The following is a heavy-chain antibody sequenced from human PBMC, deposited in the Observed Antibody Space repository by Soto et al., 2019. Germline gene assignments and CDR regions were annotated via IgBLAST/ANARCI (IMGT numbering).Heavy chain of an antibody. V-gene: IGHV1-18*01. CDR3: ARVGYCSGASCYSYYYYGMDV. Sequence: ASVKVSCKASGYTFSSYGSSWVRQAPGQGLEWMGWISAYNGNTNYAQKLQGRVTMTTDTSTSTAYMELRSLRSDDTAVYYCARVGYCSGASCYSYYYYGMDVWGPGTTVTVSS. CDR1: GYTFSSYG. CDR2: ISAYNGNT. J-gene: IGHJ6*02. D-gene: IGHD2-15*01.